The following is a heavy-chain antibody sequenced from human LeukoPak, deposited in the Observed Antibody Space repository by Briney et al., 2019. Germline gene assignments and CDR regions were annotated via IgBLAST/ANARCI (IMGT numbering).Heavy chain of an antibody. D-gene: IGHD2-21*01. CDR3: AKHGGAGEVDYHYGMDV. J-gene: IGHJ6*02. CDR2: ISGSGGRT. V-gene: IGHV3-23*01. CDR1: GFTFSSYA. Sequence: GGSLRLSCAASGFTFSSYAMSWVRQAPGKGLEWVSAISGSGGRTYYADSVKGRFTVSRDNSKNTLYLQMNSLRAADTAVYYCAKHGGAGEVDYHYGMDVWGQGTTVTVSS.